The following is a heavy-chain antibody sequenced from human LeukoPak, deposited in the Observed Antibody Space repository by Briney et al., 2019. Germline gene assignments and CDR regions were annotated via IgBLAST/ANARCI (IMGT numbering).Heavy chain of an antibody. V-gene: IGHV3-23*01. Sequence: GGSLRLSCAASGFTFSSYAMSWVRQAPGKGLEWVSAVRETGASTFYADSVKGRFTISRDNSKDTLYLQMNSLRAEDTAIYYCAKERAGSGSYYVDYWGQGTLVTVSS. D-gene: IGHD3-10*01. CDR1: GFTFSSYA. J-gene: IGHJ4*02. CDR2: VRETGAST. CDR3: AKERAGSGSYYVDY.